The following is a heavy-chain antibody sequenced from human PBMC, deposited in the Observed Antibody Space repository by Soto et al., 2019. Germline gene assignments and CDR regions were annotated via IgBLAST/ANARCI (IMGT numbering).Heavy chain of an antibody. V-gene: IGHV3-74*01. Sequence: EVQLVESGGGLVQPGGSLRVSCAASGFTFSSYWMHWVRQAPGKGLVWVSRINSDGSSTSYADSVKGRFTISRDNAKNTLYLQMNSLRAEDTAIYYFARRVAVAGLHYWGQGTLVTVSS. J-gene: IGHJ4*02. CDR1: GFTFSSYW. CDR3: ARRVAVAGLHY. D-gene: IGHD6-19*01. CDR2: INSDGSST.